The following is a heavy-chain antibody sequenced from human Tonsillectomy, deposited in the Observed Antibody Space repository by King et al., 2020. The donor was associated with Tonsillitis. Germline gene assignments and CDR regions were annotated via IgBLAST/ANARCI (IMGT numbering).Heavy chain of an antibody. CDR3: AGVVLWDDCRGGSCPGMDV. V-gene: IGHV1-69*01. CDR2: IIPISGTT. J-gene: IGHJ6*02. Sequence: QLVQSGAEVKKPGSSVKVSCKASGGTFSHYGVSWVRQAPGQGLEWMGGIIPISGTTNYAEKFQGRVTITADESTSTVYMELNSLRSEDTAVYYCAGVVLWDDCRGGSCPGMDVWGQGTTVTVSS. CDR1: GGTFSHYG. D-gene: IGHD2-15*01.